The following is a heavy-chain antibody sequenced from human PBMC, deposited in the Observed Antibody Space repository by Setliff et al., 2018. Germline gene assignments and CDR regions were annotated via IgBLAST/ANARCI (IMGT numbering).Heavy chain of an antibody. CDR3: ARAPRYFDSTGSYFDG. Sequence: SETLSLTCAVYSGSFSGYFWSWIRQPPGKGLEWIGEINHSGSTNYHPSLKSRVTISVDTSKNQFSLKLSSVTAADTAVYYCARAPRYFDSTGSYFDGWGQGTPVTVSS. J-gene: IGHJ4*02. V-gene: IGHV4-34*01. D-gene: IGHD3-22*01. CDR2: INHSGST. CDR1: SGSFSGYF.